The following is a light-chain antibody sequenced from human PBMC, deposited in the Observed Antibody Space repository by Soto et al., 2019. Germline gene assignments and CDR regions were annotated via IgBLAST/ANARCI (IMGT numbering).Light chain of an antibody. CDR1: SSNIGAGYD. J-gene: IGLJ2*01. CDR3: QSYDISLSVSVI. CDR2: GNS. V-gene: IGLV1-40*01. Sequence: QSVLTQPPSGSGAPGQRVTISCTGSSSNIGAGYDVQWYQQLPGAAPKLLIFGNSNRPSGVPDRFSGSRSGTSASLAITGLQAEDEADYFCQSYDISLSVSVIFGGGTKLTVL.